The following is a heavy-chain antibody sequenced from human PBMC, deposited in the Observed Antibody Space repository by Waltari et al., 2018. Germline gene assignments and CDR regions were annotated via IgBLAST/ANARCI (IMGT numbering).Heavy chain of an antibody. Sequence: EVQLVESGGGLIQPGGSLRLSCAASGFTVSSHYMSWVRQAPGKGLEWVSVIYSGGSTYSADSVKGRFTISRDNSKNTLYLQMNSLRAEDTAVYYCARRAAAGPYFDYWGQGTLVTVSS. CDR2: IYSGGST. D-gene: IGHD6-13*01. J-gene: IGHJ4*02. CDR1: GFTVSSHY. V-gene: IGHV3-53*01. CDR3: ARRAAAGPYFDY.